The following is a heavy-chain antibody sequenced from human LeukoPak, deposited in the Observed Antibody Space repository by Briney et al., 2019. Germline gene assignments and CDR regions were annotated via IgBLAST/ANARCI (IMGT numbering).Heavy chain of an antibody. CDR3: ARDLYDFWSGYLYYFDY. CDR2: ISAYNGNT. V-gene: IGHV1-18*01. Sequence: ASVKVSCKASGYTFTSYGISWVRQAPGQGLEWMGWISAYNGNTNYAQKLQGRVTMTTDTSTSTAYMELRSLRSDDTAVYYCARDLYDFWSGYLYYFDYWGQGTLVTVSS. D-gene: IGHD3-3*01. J-gene: IGHJ4*02. CDR1: GYTFTSYG.